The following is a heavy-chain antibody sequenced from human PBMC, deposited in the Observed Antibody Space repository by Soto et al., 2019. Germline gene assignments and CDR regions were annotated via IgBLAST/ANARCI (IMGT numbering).Heavy chain of an antibody. D-gene: IGHD5-12*01. Sequence: GGSLRLSCAASGFTFSSYAMSWVRQAPGKGLEWVSAISGSGGSTYYADSVKGRFTISRDNSKNTLYLQMNSLRAEDTAVYYCAKDKYSGYDIDPTDAFDIWGQGTMVTVSS. J-gene: IGHJ3*02. CDR2: ISGSGGST. CDR3: AKDKYSGYDIDPTDAFDI. V-gene: IGHV3-23*01. CDR1: GFTFSSYA.